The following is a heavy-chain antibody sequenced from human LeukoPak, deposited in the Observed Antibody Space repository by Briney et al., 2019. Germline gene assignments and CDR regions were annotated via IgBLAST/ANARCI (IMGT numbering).Heavy chain of an antibody. CDR1: GYSISSGYY. CDR2: IYHSGST. D-gene: IGHD3-3*01. CDR3: ARRQARDFWSGYPDSNWFDP. V-gene: IGHV4-38-2*01. J-gene: IGHJ5*02. Sequence: PSETLSLTCAVSGYSISSGYYWGWIRQPPGKGLEWIGSIYHSGSTYYNPSLKSRVTISVDTSKNQFSLKLSSVTAADTAGYYCARRQARDFWSGYPDSNWFDPWGQGTLVTVSS.